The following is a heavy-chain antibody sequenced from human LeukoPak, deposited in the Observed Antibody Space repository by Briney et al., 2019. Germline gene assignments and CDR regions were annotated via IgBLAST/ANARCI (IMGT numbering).Heavy chain of an antibody. CDR1: GFSLSTSRMC. Sequence: SGPTLVNPXQTLTLTCTFSGFSLSTSRMCVGWIRQPQGKALEWLALLDFDDDKYYSTSLKTRLTISKDTSKNQVVLTMTNMDPVDTATYYCAQGSGWVNFQHWGQGTLVTVSS. J-gene: IGHJ1*01. V-gene: IGHV2-70*01. CDR2: LDFDDDK. CDR3: AQGSGWVNFQH. D-gene: IGHD6-19*01.